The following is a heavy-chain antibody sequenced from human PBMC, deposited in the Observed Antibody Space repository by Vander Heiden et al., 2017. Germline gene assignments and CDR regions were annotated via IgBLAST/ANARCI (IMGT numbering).Heavy chain of an antibody. CDR2: ISSSSSYI. CDR3: ARGIEGYSYVFDS. V-gene: IGHV3-21*02. Sequence: EVQLVASGGGLVKSGGSLSLSCAASGFRLSSHSMNWVRQAPGKGLEWVSSISSSSSYIYYADSVKGRFTVSRDNARKSLVLEMNSLRTEDTALYYCARGIEGYSYVFDSWGQGTLVTVSS. CDR1: GFRLSSHS. J-gene: IGHJ4*02. D-gene: IGHD5-18*01.